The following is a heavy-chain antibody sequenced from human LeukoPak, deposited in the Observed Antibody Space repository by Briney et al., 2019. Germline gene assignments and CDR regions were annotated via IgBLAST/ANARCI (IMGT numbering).Heavy chain of an antibody. D-gene: IGHD2-21*01. V-gene: IGHV4-39*01. J-gene: IGHJ3*02. CDR2: IYYSGST. CDR1: GGSISSSSYY. CDR3: ARHRYCGGDCHFPYDAFDI. Sequence: SETLSLTCTVSGGSISSSSYYWGWIRQPPGKGLEWIGSIYYSGSTYYNPSLKSRVTISVDTSKNQFSLKLSSVTAADTAVYYCARHRYCGGDCHFPYDAFDIWGQGTMVTVSS.